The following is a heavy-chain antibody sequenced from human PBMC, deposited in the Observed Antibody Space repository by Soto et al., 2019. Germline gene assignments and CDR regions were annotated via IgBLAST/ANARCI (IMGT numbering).Heavy chain of an antibody. CDR1: GGTFSSYA. CDR3: VRFGGVIENGMDV. CDR2: IYPGDSDT. Sequence: KVSCKASGGTFSSYAISWVRQAPGQGLEWMGIIYPGDSDTRYSPSFQGQVTISADKSISTAYLQWSSLKASDTAMYYCVRFGGVIENGMDVWGQGTTVTVS. D-gene: IGHD3-16*02. J-gene: IGHJ6*02. V-gene: IGHV5-51*01.